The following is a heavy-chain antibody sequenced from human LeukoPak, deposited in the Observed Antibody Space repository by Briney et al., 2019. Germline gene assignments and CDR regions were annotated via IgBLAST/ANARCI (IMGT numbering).Heavy chain of an antibody. J-gene: IGHJ6*02. Sequence: PGGSLRLSCAASGFTVSSNYVSWVRQAPGKGLEWVSVIYSGGSTYYADSVKGRFTISRDNSKNTLYLQMNSLRAEDTAVYYCARDLEYCSSTSCKEGYYYGMDVWGQGTTVTVSS. CDR3: ARDLEYCSSTSCKEGYYYGMDV. CDR2: IYSGGST. CDR1: GFTVSSNY. D-gene: IGHD2-2*01. V-gene: IGHV3-53*01.